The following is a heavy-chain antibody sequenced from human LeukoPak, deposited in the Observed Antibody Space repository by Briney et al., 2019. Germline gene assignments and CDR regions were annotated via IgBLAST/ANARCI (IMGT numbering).Heavy chain of an antibody. CDR3: AKNVLTRYCSSTSCYGGDYGGS. CDR1: GFTFSSYA. V-gene: IGHV3-23*01. Sequence: GGSLRLSCAASGFTFSSYAMSWVRQAPGKGLEWVSAISGSGGSTYHADSVKGRFTISRDNSKNTLYLQMNSLRAEDTAVYYCAKNVLTRYCSSTSCYGGDYGGSWGQGTLVTVSS. D-gene: IGHD2-2*01. J-gene: IGHJ5*02. CDR2: ISGSGGST.